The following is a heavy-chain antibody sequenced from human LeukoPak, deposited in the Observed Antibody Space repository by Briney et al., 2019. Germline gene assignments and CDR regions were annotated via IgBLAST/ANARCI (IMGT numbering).Heavy chain of an antibody. V-gene: IGHV3-48*04. Sequence: GGSLRLSCAASGFTFSSYWMNWVRQAPGKGLEWVSYISSSGNTIYYADSVKGRFTISRDNAKNSLYLQMNSLRAEDTAVYYCAELGITMIGGVWGKGTTVTISS. CDR1: GFTFSSYW. J-gene: IGHJ6*04. CDR3: AELGITMIGGV. D-gene: IGHD3-10*02. CDR2: ISSSGNTI.